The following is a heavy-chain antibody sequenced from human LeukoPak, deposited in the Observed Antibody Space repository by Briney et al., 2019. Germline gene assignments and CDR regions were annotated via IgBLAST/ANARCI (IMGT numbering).Heavy chain of an antibody. V-gene: IGHV4-38-2*02. CDR2: IYTSGST. J-gene: IGHJ4*02. Sequence: SETLSLTCTVSGYSISSGSYWGWIRQPPGKGLEWIGRIYTSGSTNYNPSLKSRVTMSVDTSKNQFSLKLSSVTAADTAVYYCARSRDGYNYEYFDYWGQGTLVTVSS. CDR1: GYSISSGSY. D-gene: IGHD5-24*01. CDR3: ARSRDGYNYEYFDY.